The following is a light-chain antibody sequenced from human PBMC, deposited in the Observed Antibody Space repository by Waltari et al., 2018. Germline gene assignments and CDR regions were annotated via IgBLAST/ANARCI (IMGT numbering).Light chain of an antibody. CDR3: QHDDNWPPYT. CDR1: QSVNSN. Sequence: EIVMSQFRATLFVAAGDRAYIYCRASQSVNSNFAWDQQKPGQAPRLLIYTASTRATGVPARFSSSGAETHFTLTISILQSEDFAIDYCQHDDNWPPYTFGQGTHLEI. J-gene: IGKJ2*01. CDR2: TAS. V-gene: IGKV3-15*01.